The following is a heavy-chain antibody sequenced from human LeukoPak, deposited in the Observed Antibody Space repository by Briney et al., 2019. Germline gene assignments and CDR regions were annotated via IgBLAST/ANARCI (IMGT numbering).Heavy chain of an antibody. D-gene: IGHD6-19*01. Sequence: SVKVSCKASGGTFSSYAISWVRQAPGQGLEWMGGIIPIFGTANYAQKFQGRVTIAADESTSTAYMELSSLRSEDTAVYYCAKASGWSNYFDYWGQGTLVTVSS. CDR2: IIPIFGTA. CDR1: GGTFSSYA. V-gene: IGHV1-69*13. J-gene: IGHJ4*02. CDR3: AKASGWSNYFDY.